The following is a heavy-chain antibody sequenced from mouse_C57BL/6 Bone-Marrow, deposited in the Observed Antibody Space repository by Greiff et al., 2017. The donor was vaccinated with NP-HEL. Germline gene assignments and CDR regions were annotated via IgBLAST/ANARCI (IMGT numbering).Heavy chain of an antibody. CDR3: ARSKYYGSSPRRVGYFDV. CDR1: GYTFTSYW. J-gene: IGHJ1*03. Sequence: QVQLQQPGAELVKPGASVKLSCKASGYTFTSYWMHWVKQRPGRGLEWLGRIDPNSGGTKYTEKFKSKATLTVDKPSSTAYMQLSSLTSEDSAVYYCARSKYYGSSPRRVGYFDVWGTGTTVTVSS. CDR2: IDPNSGGT. V-gene: IGHV1-72*01. D-gene: IGHD1-1*01.